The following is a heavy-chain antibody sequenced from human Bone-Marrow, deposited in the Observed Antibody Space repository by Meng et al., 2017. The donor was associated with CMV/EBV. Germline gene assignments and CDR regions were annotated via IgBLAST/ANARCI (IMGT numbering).Heavy chain of an antibody. CDR1: GYTFTSYG. CDR2: ISAYNGNT. Sequence: ASVKVSCKASGYTFTSYGISWVRQAPGQGLEWMGWISAYNGNTNNAQKLQGRVTMTTDTSTSTAYTELRSLRSDATAVYYCARTGRVNFLGGYLKGDDYYYYYGMDVWGQGTTVTVSS. V-gene: IGHV1-18*01. CDR3: ARTGRVNFLGGYLKGDDYYYYYGMDV. J-gene: IGHJ6*02. D-gene: IGHD3-3*01.